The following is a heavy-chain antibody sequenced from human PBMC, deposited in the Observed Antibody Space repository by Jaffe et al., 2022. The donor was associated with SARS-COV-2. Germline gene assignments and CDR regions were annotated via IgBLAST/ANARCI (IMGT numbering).Heavy chain of an antibody. CDR2: IKQDGSEK. V-gene: IGHV3-7*01. CDR1: GFTFSSYW. Sequence: EVQLVESGGGLVQPGGSLRLSCAASGFTFSSYWMSWVRQAPGKGLEWVANIKQDGSEKYYVDSVKGRFTISRDNAKNSLYLQMNSLRAEDTAVYYCARDPHYDSSGYYYNYYGMDVWGQGTTVTVSS. D-gene: IGHD3-22*01. CDR3: ARDPHYDSSGYYYNYYGMDV. J-gene: IGHJ6*02.